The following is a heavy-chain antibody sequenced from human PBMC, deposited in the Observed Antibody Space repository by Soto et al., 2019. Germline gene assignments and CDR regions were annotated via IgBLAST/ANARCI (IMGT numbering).Heavy chain of an antibody. J-gene: IGHJ5*02. Sequence: QVQLQESGSRLVRPSQTLSLTCSVSRGSVSSGGYSWSWIRQAPGKGLEWIGFISPSGSPAYNPPLKSRVSISVETSNNQISLELSSVTAADTAVYYCTRGVLAWGPGTLVTVSS. CDR1: RGSVSSGGYS. D-gene: IGHD2-8*01. V-gene: IGHV4-30-2*01. CDR3: TRGVLA. CDR2: ISPSGSP.